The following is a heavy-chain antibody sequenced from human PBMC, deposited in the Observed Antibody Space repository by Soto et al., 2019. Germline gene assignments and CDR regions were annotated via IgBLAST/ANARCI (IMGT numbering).Heavy chain of an antibody. CDR2: IYYSGST. Sequence: SETLSLTCTVSGGSISSGDYYWSWIRQPPGKGLEWIGYIYYSGSTYYNPSLKSRVTISVDTSKNQFSLKLSSVTAADTAVYYCARGGEGAHAFDIWGQGKMVTVSS. J-gene: IGHJ3*02. D-gene: IGHD3-10*01. CDR1: GGSISSGDYY. CDR3: ARGGEGAHAFDI. V-gene: IGHV4-30-4*01.